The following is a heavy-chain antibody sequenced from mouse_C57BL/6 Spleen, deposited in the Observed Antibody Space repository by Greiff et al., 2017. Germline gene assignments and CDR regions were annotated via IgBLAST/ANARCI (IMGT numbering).Heavy chain of an antibody. Sequence: VQLQQSGAELVRPGTSVKVSCKASGYAFTNYLKEWVKQRPGQGLEWIGVINPGSGGTNYNEKFKGKATLTADKSSSTAYMQLSSLTSEDSAVYFCARSDGSSSWFAYWGQGTLVTVSA. J-gene: IGHJ3*01. D-gene: IGHD1-1*01. V-gene: IGHV1-54*01. CDR1: GYAFTNYL. CDR2: INPGSGGT. CDR3: ARSDGSSSWFAY.